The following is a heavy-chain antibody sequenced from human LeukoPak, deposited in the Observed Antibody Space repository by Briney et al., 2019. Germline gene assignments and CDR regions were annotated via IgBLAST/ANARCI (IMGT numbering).Heavy chain of an antibody. Sequence: GGSLRLSCSASGFTFSSYAMHWVRQAPGKGLEYVSAISSNGDSIFYADSVKGRFTISRDNSKNTLFLQMSSLRIEDTAVYYCVKFVPQNYWGQGTLVTVSS. V-gene: IGHV3-64D*09. D-gene: IGHD3-16*02. CDR1: GFTFSSYA. J-gene: IGHJ4*02. CDR2: ISSNGDSI. CDR3: VKFVPQNY.